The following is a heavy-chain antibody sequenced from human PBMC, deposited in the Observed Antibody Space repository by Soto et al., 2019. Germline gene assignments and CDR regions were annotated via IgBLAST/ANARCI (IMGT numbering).Heavy chain of an antibody. CDR1: GFTFSSYG. D-gene: IGHD2-2*01. J-gene: IGHJ6*03. CDR3: ARVYGQPAKPNSYYYYYYMDV. CDR2: IWYDGSNK. V-gene: IGHV3-33*01. Sequence: GGSLRLSCAASGFTFSSYGMHWFRQAPGKGLEWVAVIWYDGSNKYYADSVKGRFTISRDNSKNTLYPQMNSLRAEDTAVYYCARVYGQPAKPNSYYYYYYMDVWGKGTTVTVSS.